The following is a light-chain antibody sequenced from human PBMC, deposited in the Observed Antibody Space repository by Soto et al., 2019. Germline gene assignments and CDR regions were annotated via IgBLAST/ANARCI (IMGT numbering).Light chain of an antibody. CDR3: QQYDSYSVT. Sequence: IQVNKSPSSLSASIGDRVTITCRASQSISSWLAWYQQKPGKAPKLLIYKASSLESGVPSRFSGSGSGTEFTLTISSLQPDDFATYYCQQYDSYSVTFGQGTKVDI. CDR1: QSISSW. CDR2: KAS. V-gene: IGKV1-5*03. J-gene: IGKJ1*01.